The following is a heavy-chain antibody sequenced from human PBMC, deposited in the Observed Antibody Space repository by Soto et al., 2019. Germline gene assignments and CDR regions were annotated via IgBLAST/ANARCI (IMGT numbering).Heavy chain of an antibody. V-gene: IGHV1-69*06. CDR3: ARVAKAASHYYYYGMDV. CDR1: GGTFSSYA. J-gene: IGHJ6*02. Sequence: QVQLVQSGAEVQKPGSSVKVSCKASGGTFSSYAIIWVRQAPGQGLEWMGGIIPIYGTANYAQKFQGRVTITADKSTSTAYRELSSLRSEDTAVYYCARVAKAASHYYYYGMDVWGQGTTVTVS. D-gene: IGHD2-15*01. CDR2: IIPIYGTA.